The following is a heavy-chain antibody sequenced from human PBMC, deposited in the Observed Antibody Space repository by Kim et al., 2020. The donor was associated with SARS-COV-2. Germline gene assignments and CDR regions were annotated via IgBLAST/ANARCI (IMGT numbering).Heavy chain of an antibody. Sequence: SETLSLTCAVYGGSFSGYYWSWIRQPPGKGLEWIGEINHSGSTNYNPSLKSRVTISVDTSKNQFSLKLSSVTAADTAVYYCAGYQGVLLWFRELLPPYLDHWGQGTLVTVSS. CDR3: AGYQGVLLWFRELLPPYLDH. V-gene: IGHV4-34*01. CDR1: GGSFSGYY. D-gene: IGHD3-10*01. CDR2: INHSGST. J-gene: IGHJ4*02.